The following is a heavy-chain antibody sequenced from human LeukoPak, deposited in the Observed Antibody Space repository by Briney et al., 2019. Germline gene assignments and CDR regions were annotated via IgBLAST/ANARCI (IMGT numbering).Heavy chain of an antibody. CDR3: AKILAGSSGWYPY. D-gene: IGHD6-19*01. CDR1: GFTFSSYS. Sequence: GGSLRLSCAASGFTFSSYSMNWVRQAPGKGLEWVSYISSSSSTIYYADSVKGRFTISRDNSKNTLYLQMNSLRAEDTAVYYCAKILAGSSGWYPYWGQGTLVTASS. CDR2: ISSSSSTI. J-gene: IGHJ4*02. V-gene: IGHV3-48*01.